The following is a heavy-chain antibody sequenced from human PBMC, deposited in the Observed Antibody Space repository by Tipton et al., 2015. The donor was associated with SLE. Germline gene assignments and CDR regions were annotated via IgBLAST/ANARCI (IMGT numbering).Heavy chain of an antibody. CDR1: GFSFRRYD. CDR2: IGTDGDT. J-gene: IGHJ4*02. Sequence: SCAASGFSFRRYDMHRVRQAPGKDLEWVSVIGTDGDTHYSGSVKGRFIISRENAKNSLYLQMNSLRAGDTAVYYCARGGGYYTFESWGQGTLVTVSS. V-gene: IGHV3-13*01. D-gene: IGHD3-3*01. CDR3: ARGGGYYTFES.